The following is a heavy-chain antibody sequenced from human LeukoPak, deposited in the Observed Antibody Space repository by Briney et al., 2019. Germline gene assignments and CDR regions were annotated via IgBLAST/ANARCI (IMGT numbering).Heavy chain of an antibody. J-gene: IGHJ4*02. V-gene: IGHV4-38-2*01. CDR3: ARLGEGIDY. CDR1: GYSISSGYY. D-gene: IGHD2-21*01. Sequence: SETLSLTCAVSGYSISSGYYWGWIRQPPGKGLEWIGSIYHSGSTYYNPSLKSRVTISVDMSKNQFSLKLSSVTAADTAVYYCARLGEGIDYWGQGTLVTVSS. CDR2: IYHSGST.